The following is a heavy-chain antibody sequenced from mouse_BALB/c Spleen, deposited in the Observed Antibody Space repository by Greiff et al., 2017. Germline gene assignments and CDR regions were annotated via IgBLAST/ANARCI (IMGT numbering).Heavy chain of an antibody. CDR3: VRFVDVRAMDY. CDR2: IRSKSNNYAT. J-gene: IGHJ4*01. Sequence: EVMLVESGGGLVQPKGSLKLSCAASGFTFNTYAMNWVRQAPGKGLEWVARIRSKSNNYATYYADSVKDRFTISRDDSQSMLYLQMNNLKTEDTAMYYCVRFVDVRAMDYWGQGTSVTVSS. CDR1: GFTFNTYA. V-gene: IGHV10-1*02.